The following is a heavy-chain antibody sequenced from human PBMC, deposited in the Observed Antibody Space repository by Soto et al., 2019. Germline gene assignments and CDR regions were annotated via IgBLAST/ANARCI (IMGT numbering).Heavy chain of an antibody. V-gene: IGHV3-23*01. CDR2: ISGSGGST. Sequence: GGSLRLSSAASGFTFSSYAMSWVRQAAGKGLEWVSAISGSGGSTYYADSVKGRFTISRDNSKNTLYLQMNSLRAEDTAVYYCATSMVRGVIKGWGAFDIWGQGTMVTVSS. D-gene: IGHD3-10*01. J-gene: IGHJ3*02. CDR1: GFTFSSYA. CDR3: ATSMVRGVIKGWGAFDI.